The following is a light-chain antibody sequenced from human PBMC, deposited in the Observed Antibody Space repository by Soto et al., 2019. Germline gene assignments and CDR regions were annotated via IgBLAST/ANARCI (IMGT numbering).Light chain of an antibody. V-gene: IGLV2-14*01. CDR3: SSYTSSSTYV. J-gene: IGLJ1*01. CDR2: EVS. CDR1: SSDVGGYNY. Sequence: QSALTQPASVSGSPGQSITISCTGTSSDVGGYNYVSWYQQHPGKAPKLMIYEVSNRPSGVSNRFSGSKSGNTASLTISGLQAEDEADYYCSSYTSSSTYVFVTGTQLTVL.